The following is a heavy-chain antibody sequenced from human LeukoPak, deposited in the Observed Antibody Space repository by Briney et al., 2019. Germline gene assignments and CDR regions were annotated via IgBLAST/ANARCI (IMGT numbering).Heavy chain of an antibody. D-gene: IGHD3-22*01. CDR3: ARQANYYYDSSGYYYFDY. CDR2: IKQDGSQK. J-gene: IGHJ4*02. CDR1: GFTFSSYW. Sequence: PGGSLRLSCAASGFTFSSYWMNWVRQAPGKGLEWVANIKQDGSQKYYVDSVKGRFTISRDNAKNSLCLQMNSLRAEDTAVYYCARQANYYYDSSGYYYFDYWGQGTLVTVSS. V-gene: IGHV3-7*03.